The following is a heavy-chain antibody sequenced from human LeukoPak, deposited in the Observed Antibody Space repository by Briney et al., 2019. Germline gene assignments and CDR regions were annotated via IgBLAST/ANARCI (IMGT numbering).Heavy chain of an antibody. Sequence: PGRSLRLSCAASGFTFSSYAMHWVRQAPGKGLEWVAVISYDGSNKYYADSVKGRFTISRDNSKNTLYLQMNSLRAEDTAVYYCAREGLRGWGFFDYWGQGTLVTVSS. V-gene: IGHV3-30*04. CDR2: ISYDGSNK. CDR1: GFTFSSYA. CDR3: AREGLRGWGFFDY. D-gene: IGHD5-12*01. J-gene: IGHJ4*02.